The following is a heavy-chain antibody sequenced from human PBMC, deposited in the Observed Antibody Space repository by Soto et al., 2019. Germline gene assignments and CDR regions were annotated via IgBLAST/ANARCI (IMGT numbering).Heavy chain of an antibody. CDR1: GGSVSSGSYY. J-gene: IGHJ4*02. CDR3: ARERYCGGDCYLLDY. CDR2: IYYSGST. Sequence: SETLSLTCTVSGGSVSSGSYYWSWIRQPPGKGLEWIGYIYYSGSTNYNPSLKSRVTISVDTSKNQFSLKLSSVTAADTAVYYCARERYCGGDCYLLDYWGQGTLVTVSS. V-gene: IGHV4-61*01. D-gene: IGHD2-21*02.